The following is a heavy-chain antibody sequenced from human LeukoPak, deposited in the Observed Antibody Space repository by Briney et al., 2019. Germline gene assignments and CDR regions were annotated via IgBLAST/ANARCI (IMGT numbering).Heavy chain of an antibody. Sequence: ASVKASCKASGYTFTSYGISWVRQAPGQGLEWMGWISAYNGNTNYAQKLQGRVTMTTDTSTSTAYMELRSLRSDDTAVYYCAVQIAAAGTVYYGMDVWGQGTTVTVS. J-gene: IGHJ6*02. CDR2: ISAYNGNT. CDR1: GYTFTSYG. D-gene: IGHD6-13*01. CDR3: AVQIAAAGTVYYGMDV. V-gene: IGHV1-18*01.